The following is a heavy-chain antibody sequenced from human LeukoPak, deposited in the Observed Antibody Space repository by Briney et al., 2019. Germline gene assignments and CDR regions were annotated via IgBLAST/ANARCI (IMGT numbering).Heavy chain of an antibody. CDR3: ARHGAAAGYWGNAAAFDI. D-gene: IGHD6-13*01. V-gene: IGHV4-4*02. CDR1: GGSISSSNW. J-gene: IGHJ3*02. Sequence: PSETLSLTCAVSGGSISSSNWWSWVRQPPGKGLEWIGEIYHSGSTNYNPSLKSRVTISVDKSKNQFSLKLSSVTAADTAVYYCARHGAAAGYWGNAAAFDIWGQGTMVTVSS. CDR2: IYHSGST.